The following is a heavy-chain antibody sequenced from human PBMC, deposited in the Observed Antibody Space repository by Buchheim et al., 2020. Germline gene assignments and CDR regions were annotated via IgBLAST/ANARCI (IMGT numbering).Heavy chain of an antibody. CDR2: IDWDDDK. V-gene: IGHV2-70*15. CDR1: GFSLSSSGMC. CDR3: ARFLAAAGPSHDAFDI. J-gene: IGHJ3*02. D-gene: IGHD6-13*01. Sequence: QVTLRESGPALVKPTQTLTLTCTLSGFSLSSSGMCVSWIRQPPGKALEWLARIDWDDDKYYSTSLKTRLTISKDTSKNQVGLTMTNMDPVDTATYYCARFLAAAGPSHDAFDIWGQGT.